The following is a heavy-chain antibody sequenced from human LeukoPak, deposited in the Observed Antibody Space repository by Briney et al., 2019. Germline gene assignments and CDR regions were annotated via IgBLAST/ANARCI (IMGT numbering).Heavy chain of an antibody. CDR3: ARKDGSGSYPY. V-gene: IGHV1-18*01. CDR2: ISAYNGNT. CDR1: GYTFTSYG. J-gene: IGHJ4*02. D-gene: IGHD3-10*01. Sequence: ASVKVSCKASGYTFTSYGISWVRQAPGQGLEWMGWISAYNGNTNYAQKFQGRVTITADKSTSTAYMELSSLRSEDTAVYYCARKDGSGSYPYWGQGTLVTVSS.